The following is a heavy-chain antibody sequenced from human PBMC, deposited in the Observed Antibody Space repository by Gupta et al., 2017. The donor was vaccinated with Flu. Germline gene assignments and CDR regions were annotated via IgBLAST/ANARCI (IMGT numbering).Heavy chain of an antibody. V-gene: IGHV4-34*01. D-gene: IGHD2-2*02. CDR3: ARRHCSSTSCYTGYYFDY. J-gene: IGHJ4*02. CDR2: INHSGST. Sequence: QVQLQQWGAGLLKPSETLSLTCAVYGGSFSGYYWSWIRQPPGKGLEWIGEINHSGSTNYNPSLKSRVTISVDTSKNQFSLKLSSVTAADTAVYYCARRHCSSTSCYTGYYFDYWGQGTLVTVSS. CDR1: GGSFSGYY.